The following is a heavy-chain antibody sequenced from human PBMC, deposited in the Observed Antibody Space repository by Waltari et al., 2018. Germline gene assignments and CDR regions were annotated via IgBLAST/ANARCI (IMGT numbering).Heavy chain of an antibody. CDR2: IIPSFGTA. CDR1: GGTFSRYA. J-gene: IGHJ6*02. D-gene: IGHD6-13*01. V-gene: IGHV1-69*01. Sequence: QVQLVQSGAEVKKPGSSVKVSCKASGGTFSRYAISWVRPAPGHGLEWMGGIIPSFGTANYAQKFQGRVTITADESTSTAYMELSSLRSEDTAVYYCASADALPSSSLDRYYYYGMDVWGQGTTVTVSS. CDR3: ASADALPSSSLDRYYYYGMDV.